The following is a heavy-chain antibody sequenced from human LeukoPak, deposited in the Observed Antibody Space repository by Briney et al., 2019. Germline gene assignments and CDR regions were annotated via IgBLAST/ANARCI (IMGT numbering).Heavy chain of an antibody. J-gene: IGHJ4*02. D-gene: IGHD3-3*01. V-gene: IGHV5-51*01. CDR1: GYTFSSYW. CDR3: ARQYDFRLDY. CDR2: IYPGDSDT. Sequence: GESLKISCKGSGYTFSSYWIGWVRQMPGKGLEWIGIIYPGDSDTRYSPSLQGQVTISVDTSIGTAYLQWSSLKASDTAIYYCARQYDFRLDYWGQGTLVTVSS.